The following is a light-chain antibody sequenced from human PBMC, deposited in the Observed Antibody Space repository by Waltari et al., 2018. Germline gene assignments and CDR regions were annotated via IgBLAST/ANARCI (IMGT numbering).Light chain of an antibody. CDR3: QQYNDWPLT. Sequence: EVVMTQSPAALSVSPGDRATLSCRASQSISTNLAWYQQKPGQAPSLLIYDTSTRATGISASFSGSGSGTEFTLTISSLQSEDFALYYCQQYNDWPLTFGGGTKVEIK. CDR1: QSISTN. V-gene: IGKV3-15*01. CDR2: DTS. J-gene: IGKJ4*01.